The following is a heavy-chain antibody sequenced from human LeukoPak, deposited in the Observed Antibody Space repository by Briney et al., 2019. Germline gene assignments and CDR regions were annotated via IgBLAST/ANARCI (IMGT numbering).Heavy chain of an antibody. J-gene: IGHJ4*02. Sequence: GGSLRLSCAASGFTFSSYEMNWVRQAPGKGLEWVSYISSSGSTIYYADSVKGRFTISRDNAKNSLYLQMISLRAEDTAVYYCASQTIAAGRDYWGQGTLVTVSS. CDR3: ASQTIAAGRDY. CDR1: GFTFSSYE. CDR2: ISSSGSTI. V-gene: IGHV3-48*03. D-gene: IGHD6-6*01.